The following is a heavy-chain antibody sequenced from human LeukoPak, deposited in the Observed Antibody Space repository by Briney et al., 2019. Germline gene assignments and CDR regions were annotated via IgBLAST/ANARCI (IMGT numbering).Heavy chain of an antibody. CDR2: INHSGST. Sequence: PSETLSLTCAVYGGSFSGYYWSWIRQPPGKGLEWIGEINHSGSTNYNPSLKSRVTISVDTSKNQFSLKLSSVTAADTAVYYCARVGYSGSSWGPGTLVTVSS. J-gene: IGHJ4*02. CDR1: GGSFSGYY. D-gene: IGHD5-12*01. CDR3: ARVGYSGSS. V-gene: IGHV4-34*01.